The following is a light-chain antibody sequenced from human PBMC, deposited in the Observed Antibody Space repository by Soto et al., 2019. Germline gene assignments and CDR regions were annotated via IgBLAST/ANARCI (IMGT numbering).Light chain of an antibody. Sequence: QAVVTQEPSLTVSPGGTVTLTCGSSTGAVTSGHYPYWFQQKPGQAPRTLIYDTSNKHSWTPARFSGSLLGGKAALTLSGAQPEDAAEYYCLLSYSGAQAVFGGGTKVTVL. J-gene: IGLJ2*01. CDR2: DTS. CDR3: LLSYSGAQAV. V-gene: IGLV7-46*01. CDR1: TGAVTSGHY.